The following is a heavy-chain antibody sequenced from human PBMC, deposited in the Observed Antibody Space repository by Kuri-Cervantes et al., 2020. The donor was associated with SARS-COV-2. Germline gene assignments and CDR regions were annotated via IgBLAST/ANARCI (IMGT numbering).Heavy chain of an antibody. V-gene: IGHV1-2*06. J-gene: IGHJ3*02. Sequence: ASVKVSCKASGYTFTGYYMHWVRQAPGQGLEWTGRINPNSGGTNYAQKFQGRVTMTRDTSISTAYMELSRLRSDDTAVYYCARDSITMVQGVTSDAFDIWGQGTMVTVSS. D-gene: IGHD3-10*01. CDR1: GYTFTGYY. CDR3: ARDSITMVQGVTSDAFDI. CDR2: INPNSGGT.